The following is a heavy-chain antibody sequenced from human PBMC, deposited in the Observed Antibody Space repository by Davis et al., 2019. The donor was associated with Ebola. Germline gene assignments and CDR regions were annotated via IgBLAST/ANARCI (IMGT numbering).Heavy chain of an antibody. Sequence: GESLKISCAASEFTFSSYGMTWVRQAPGKGLEWVSSISSSSSYIYYADSVKGRFTISRDNAKNSLYLQMNSLRAEDTAVYYCARDGLLFGVVTIYGMDVWGQGTTVTVSS. V-gene: IGHV3-21*01. CDR2: ISSSSSYI. CDR3: ARDGLLFGVVTIYGMDV. D-gene: IGHD3-3*01. CDR1: EFTFSSYG. J-gene: IGHJ6*02.